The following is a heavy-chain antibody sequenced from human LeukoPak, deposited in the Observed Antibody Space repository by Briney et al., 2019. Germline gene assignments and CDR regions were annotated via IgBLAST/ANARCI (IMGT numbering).Heavy chain of an antibody. D-gene: IGHD3-3*01. CDR1: GYTFTSYA. Sequence: ASVKVSCKASGYTFTSYAMNWVRQAPGQGLEWMGWINTNTGNPTYAQGFTGRFVLSLDTSVSTAYLQISSLKAEDTAVYYCARGFGVVIRYYYYYMDVWGKGTTVTVSS. J-gene: IGHJ6*03. CDR3: ARGFGVVIRYYYYYMDV. V-gene: IGHV7-4-1*02. CDR2: INTNTGNP.